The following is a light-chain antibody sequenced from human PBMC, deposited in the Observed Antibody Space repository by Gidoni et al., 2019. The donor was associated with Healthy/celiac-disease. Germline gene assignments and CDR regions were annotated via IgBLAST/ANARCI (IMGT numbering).Light chain of an antibody. CDR1: SSDVGGYNY. J-gene: IGLJ2*01. Sequence: QSALTQPASVSGSPGQSLTITCPGTSSDVGGYNYVSWYQQHPVQAPKLMIYDVSNRPSGVSNRFSGSKSGNTASLTISRLQAEDEADYYCSSYTSSSTLVVFGGGTKLTVL. CDR3: SSYTSSSTLVV. V-gene: IGLV2-14*03. CDR2: DVS.